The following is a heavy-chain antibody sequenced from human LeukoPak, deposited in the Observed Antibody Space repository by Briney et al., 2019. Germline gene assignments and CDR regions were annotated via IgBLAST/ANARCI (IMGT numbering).Heavy chain of an antibody. CDR1: GYTFRNYG. D-gene: IGHD3-3*01. Sequence: ASVKVSCKASGYTFRNYGISWVRQAPGQGLEWMGWISAYNGDTHYAQKLQGSVTMTTDTSTTTAYMELRSLRSDDTAVYYCARDPSNTSGYQIYFDYWGQGTLVTVSS. CDR3: ARDPSNTSGYQIYFDY. V-gene: IGHV1-18*01. CDR2: ISAYNGDT. J-gene: IGHJ4*02.